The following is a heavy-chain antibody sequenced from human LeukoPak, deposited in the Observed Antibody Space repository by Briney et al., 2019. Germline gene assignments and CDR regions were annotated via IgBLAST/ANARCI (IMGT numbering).Heavy chain of an antibody. V-gene: IGHV4-34*01. D-gene: IGHD6-19*01. CDR2: INHSGST. J-gene: IGHJ4*02. CDR1: GGSFSGYY. CDR3: ARGGRAVAGFDY. Sequence: SETLSLTCAVYGGSFSGYYWSWIRQPPGKGLEWIGEINHSGSTNYNPSLKSQITISVDTPKNQFSLKLSSVTAADTAVYYCARGGRAVAGFDYWGQGTLVTVSS.